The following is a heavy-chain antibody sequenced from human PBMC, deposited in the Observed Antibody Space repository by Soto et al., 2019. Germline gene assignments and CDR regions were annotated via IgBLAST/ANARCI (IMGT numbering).Heavy chain of an antibody. CDR3: ARTGVVADSYFDY. CDR1: GFTFSSYG. J-gene: IGHJ4*02. V-gene: IGHV3-33*01. Sequence: GGSLRLSCQASGFTFSSYGINWVRQAPGKGLEWVAVIWYDGSNKYYADSVNGRFTISRDNSKNTLYLQMNSLRAEDTAVYYCARTGVVADSYFDYWGQGTLVTVPS. CDR2: IWYDGSNK. D-gene: IGHD2-15*01.